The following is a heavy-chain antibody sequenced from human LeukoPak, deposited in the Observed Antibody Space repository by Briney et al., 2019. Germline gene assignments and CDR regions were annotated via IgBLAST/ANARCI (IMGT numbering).Heavy chain of an antibody. D-gene: IGHD2/OR15-2a*01. Sequence: SQTLSLTCAISGDSVSSNIASWNWIRQSPSRCLEWLGRTYYRSKWYNDYAVSVKSRITINPDTSKNQFSLKLSSVTAADTAVYYCATQILLCHYYWGQGTLVTVSS. CDR2: TYYRSKWYN. CDR1: GDSVSSNIAS. J-gene: IGHJ4*02. CDR3: ATQILLCHYY. V-gene: IGHV6-1*01.